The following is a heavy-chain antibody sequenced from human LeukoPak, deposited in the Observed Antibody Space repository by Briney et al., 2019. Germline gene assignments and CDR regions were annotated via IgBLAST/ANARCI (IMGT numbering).Heavy chain of an antibody. CDR2: IYTSGGT. CDR3: ARAPIGSRLDY. CDR1: GDSLTSYY. Sequence: SQTLSLTCTLSGDSLTSYYWSWIRQPAGKGLEWIGRIYTSGGTNYNPSLTSRVTISLDTSTNQFSLKVTSLTAADTAVYYCARAPIGSRLDYWGPGTLVTVSS. D-gene: IGHD1-26*01. V-gene: IGHV4-4*07. J-gene: IGHJ4*02.